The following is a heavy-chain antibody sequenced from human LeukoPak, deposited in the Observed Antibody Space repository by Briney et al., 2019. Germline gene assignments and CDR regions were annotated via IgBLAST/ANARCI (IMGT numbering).Heavy chain of an antibody. CDR1: GYTFTSHG. CDR2: ISAYNGNT. CDR3: ARELGYSGSYYWDPFDY. Sequence: ASVKVSCKASGYTFTSHGISWVRQAPGQGLEWMGWISAYNGNTNYAQKLQGRVTMTTDTSTSTAYMELRSLRPDDTAVYYCARELGYSGSYYWDPFDYWGQGTLVTVSS. J-gene: IGHJ4*02. D-gene: IGHD1-26*01. V-gene: IGHV1-18*01.